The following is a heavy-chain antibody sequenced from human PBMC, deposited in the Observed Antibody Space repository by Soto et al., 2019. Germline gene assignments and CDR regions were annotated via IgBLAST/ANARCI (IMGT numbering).Heavy chain of an antibody. CDR3: ARAQGNGFFDY. CDR2: IIPIFGTA. CDR1: GGTFSSYA. D-gene: IGHD2-8*01. Sequence: ASVKVSCKTSGGTFSSYAISWVRQAPGQGLEWMGGIIPIFGTANYAQKSQGRVTITADESTSTAYMELSSLRSEDTAVYYCARAQGNGFFDYWGQGTLVTVSS. J-gene: IGHJ4*02. V-gene: IGHV1-69*13.